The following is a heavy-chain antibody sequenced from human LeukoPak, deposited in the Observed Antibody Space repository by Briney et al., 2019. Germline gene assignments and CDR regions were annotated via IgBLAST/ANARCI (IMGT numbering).Heavy chain of an antibody. V-gene: IGHV3-30*04. J-gene: IGHJ6*03. CDR2: ISYDAKNI. CDR1: GFAFRSYA. D-gene: IGHD2/OR15-2a*01. Sequence: GRSLRLSCEASGFAFRSYAMHWVRQAPGKGLEWLTVISYDAKNIDYANSVEGRFTISRDNSRRTVHLQMDSLRVEDTAVYFCAKGVLSYYYMDVWGKGTTVIVSS. CDR3: AKGVLSYYYMDV.